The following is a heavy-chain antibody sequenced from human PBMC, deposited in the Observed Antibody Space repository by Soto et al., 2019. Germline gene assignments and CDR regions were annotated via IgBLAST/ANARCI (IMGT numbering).Heavy chain of an antibody. D-gene: IGHD3-22*01. CDR2: IYYSGST. CDR3: ARGTYYYDSSGYYLTGYYFDY. J-gene: IGHJ4*02. V-gene: IGHV4-61*01. CDR1: GGSVSSGSYY. Sequence: PSETLSLTCTVSGGSVSSGSYYWSWIRQPPGKGLEWIGYIYYSGSTNYNPSLKSRVTISVDTSKNQFSLKLSSVTAADTAVYYCARGTYYYDSSGYYLTGYYFDYWGQGTLVTVSS.